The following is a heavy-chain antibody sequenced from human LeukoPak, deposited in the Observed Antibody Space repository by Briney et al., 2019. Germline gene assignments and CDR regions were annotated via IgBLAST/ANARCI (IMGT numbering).Heavy chain of an antibody. CDR1: GYTLTESS. CDR2: FDPQDGET. V-gene: IGHV1-24*01. J-gene: IGHJ4*02. Sequence: ASVKVSCKASGYTLTESSMHWVRQAPGEGLERMGSFDPQDGETIYAQKFHGRVTMTEDTSTDTAYMEVSSLRSEDTAVYYCATGPHGTIDYWGQGTLVTVSS. CDR3: ATGPHGTIDY. D-gene: IGHD5-24*01.